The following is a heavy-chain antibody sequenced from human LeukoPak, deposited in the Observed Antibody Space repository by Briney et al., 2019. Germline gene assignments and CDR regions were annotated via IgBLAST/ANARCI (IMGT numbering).Heavy chain of an antibody. V-gene: IGHV1-18*01. CDR1: GYTFISYG. CDR3: ARDGYSSGWYRFVMGWGDSKVPNWFDP. D-gene: IGHD6-19*01. Sequence: ASVKVSCKASGYTFISYGISWVRQAPGQGLEWMGWISAYNGNTNYAQKLQGRVTMTTDTSTSTAYMELRSLRSDDTAVYYCARDGYSSGWYRFVMGWGDSKVPNWFDPWGQGTLVTVSS. J-gene: IGHJ5*02. CDR2: ISAYNGNT.